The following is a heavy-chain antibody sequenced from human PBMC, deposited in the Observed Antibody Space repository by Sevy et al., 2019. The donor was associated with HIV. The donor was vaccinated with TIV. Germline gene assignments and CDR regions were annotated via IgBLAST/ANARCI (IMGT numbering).Heavy chain of an antibody. Sequence: GGSLRLSFAASGLTFISFAMHWVRQAPGKGLEWVAVISYDGSIKYYPDSVKGRFTISRENAKNTRYLQMNRLRPEDTAVYFCAILGVDCVSTNCYGMRSLSFDFWGQGTLVTVSS. CDR2: ISYDGSIK. J-gene: IGHJ4*02. D-gene: IGHD2-2*01. CDR1: GLTFISFA. V-gene: IGHV3-30-3*01. CDR3: AILGVDCVSTNCYGMRSLSFDF.